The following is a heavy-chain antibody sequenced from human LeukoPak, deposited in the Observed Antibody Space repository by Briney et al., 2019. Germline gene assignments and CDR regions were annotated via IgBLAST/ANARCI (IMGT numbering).Heavy chain of an antibody. V-gene: IGHV5-51*01. CDR2: IYPGDSDT. CDR3: ARHGGLHDSSGYYIRDY. CDR1: GYSFTSYW. D-gene: IGHD3-22*01. Sequence: GESLKISCKGSGYSFTSYWIGWVRQMPGKGLEWMGIIYPGDSDTRYSPSFQGQVTISADKSISTAYLQWSSLKASDTAMYHCARHGGLHDSSGYYIRDYWGQGTLVTVSS. J-gene: IGHJ4*02.